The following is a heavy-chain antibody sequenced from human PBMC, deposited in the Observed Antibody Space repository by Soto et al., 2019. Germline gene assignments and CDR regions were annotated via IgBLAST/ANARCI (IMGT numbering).Heavy chain of an antibody. Sequence: SETLSLTCTVSGGSISSGGYYWSWIRQHPGKGLEWIGYIYYSGSTYYNPSLKSRVTISVDTSKNQFSLKLSSVTAADTAVYYCARDTPHRLGELSSGFDYWGQGTLVTVSS. CDR1: GGSISSGGYY. D-gene: IGHD3-16*02. CDR2: IYYSGST. CDR3: ARDTPHRLGELSSGFDY. V-gene: IGHV4-31*03. J-gene: IGHJ4*02.